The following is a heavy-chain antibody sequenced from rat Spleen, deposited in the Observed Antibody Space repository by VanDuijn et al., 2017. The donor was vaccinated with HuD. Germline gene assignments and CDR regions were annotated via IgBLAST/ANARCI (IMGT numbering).Heavy chain of an antibody. CDR1: GFSLTSYN. V-gene: IGHV2-63*01. CDR2: MRYNGDT. Sequence: QVQLKESGPGLVQPSQTLSLTCTVSGFSLTSYNVHWVRQPPGKGLEWMGRMRYNGDTSYNSALKSRLSISRDTSKNQVFLKMNSLQTDDTGTYYCNRADTTGIPTGHYFDYWGQGVMVTVSS. D-gene: IGHD1-9*01. J-gene: IGHJ2*01. CDR3: NRADTTGIPTGHYFDY.